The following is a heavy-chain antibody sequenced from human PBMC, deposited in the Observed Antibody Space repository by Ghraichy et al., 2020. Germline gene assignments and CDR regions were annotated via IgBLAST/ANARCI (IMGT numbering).Heavy chain of an antibody. D-gene: IGHD3-22*01. J-gene: IGHJ3*02. CDR3: ARPHDSNLSDAFDI. Sequence: SETLSLTCTVSGGSISSSSYYWGWIRQPPGKGLEWIGSMYYSGSTYYNPSLKSRVTMSVDTSKQQFSLKLSSVTAADTAVYYCARPHDSNLSDAFDIWGQWTMVTVSS. CDR1: GGSISSSSYY. V-gene: IGHV4-39*01. CDR2: MYYSGST.